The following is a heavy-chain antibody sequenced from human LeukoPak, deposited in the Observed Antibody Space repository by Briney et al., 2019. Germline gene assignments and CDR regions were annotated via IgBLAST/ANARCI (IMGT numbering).Heavy chain of an antibody. CDR2: IIHSGST. Sequence: PSETLSLTCAVYGGSFSGYYWSWIRQPPGKGLEWLGEIIHSGSTNYNPSLKSRVTISVDTSKNQFSLTLSSVTAADTAVYYCARVRSIVVVPANTRFHYWGQGNLVTVSS. J-gene: IGHJ4*02. D-gene: IGHD2-2*01. CDR3: ARVRSIVVVPANTRFHY. CDR1: GGSFSGYY. V-gene: IGHV4-34*12.